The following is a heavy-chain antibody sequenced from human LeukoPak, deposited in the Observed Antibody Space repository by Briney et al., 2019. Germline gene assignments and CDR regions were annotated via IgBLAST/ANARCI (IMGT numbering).Heavy chain of an antibody. CDR2: INPNSGGT. CDR3: ARSATIDY. J-gene: IGHJ4*02. V-gene: IGHV1-2*02. Sequence: ASVKVSFKPTGYTFTDYFTHWVRQAPGQGLEWMGWINPNSGGTNYAQKFQGRVTMTRDTSISTAYLEVSRLTFDDTAVYYCARSATIDYWGQGSLVTVSS. CDR1: GYTFTDYF.